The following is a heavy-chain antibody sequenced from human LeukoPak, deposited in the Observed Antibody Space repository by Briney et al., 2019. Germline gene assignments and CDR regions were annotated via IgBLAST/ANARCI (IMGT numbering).Heavy chain of an antibody. J-gene: IGHJ4*02. CDR3: ARHRDGYNYGSFDY. CDR2: IDPSDSYT. CDR1: GYSFTTYW. V-gene: IGHV5-10-1*01. Sequence: GESLKISCKASGYSFTTYWITWVRQMPGKGLEWMGRIDPSDSYTNYSPSFQGHVTISADESISTAYLQWSSLKASDTAMYYCARHRDGYNYGSFDYWGQGTLVTVSS. D-gene: IGHD5-24*01.